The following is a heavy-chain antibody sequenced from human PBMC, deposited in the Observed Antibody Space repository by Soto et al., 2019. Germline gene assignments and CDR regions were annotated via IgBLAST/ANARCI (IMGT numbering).Heavy chain of an antibody. CDR1: GDSISRGYH. Sequence: SETLSLTCAVSGDSISRGYHWAWIRQSPTKGLEWIASISYRGITYSNPSLKSRLSMSVDTSKNQFSLNLTSVTAADTAVYHCARMSATGTRWFDPWGQGTLVTVSS. CDR2: ISYRGIT. V-gene: IGHV4-38-2*01. CDR3: ARMSATGTRWFDP. J-gene: IGHJ5*02. D-gene: IGHD6-13*01.